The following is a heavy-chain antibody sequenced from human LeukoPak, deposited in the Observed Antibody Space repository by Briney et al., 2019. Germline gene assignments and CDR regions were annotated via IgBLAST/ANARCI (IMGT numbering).Heavy chain of an antibody. CDR3: ARSYYYYMAV. CDR2: IISRGSTP. V-gene: IGHV3-11*01. J-gene: IGHJ6*03. Sequence: PGGSLRLSCAASGFTFSDYYMSWIRQAPGEGLEWGSYIISRGSTPYYADSVQGRFTLPRDNAKNSVYLQMNSLRAEDTAVYYCARSYYYYMAVGGKGTTVTVSS. CDR1: GFTFSDYY.